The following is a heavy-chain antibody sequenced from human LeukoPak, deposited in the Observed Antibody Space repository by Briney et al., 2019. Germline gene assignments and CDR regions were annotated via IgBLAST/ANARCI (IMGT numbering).Heavy chain of an antibody. CDR2: ISYHGRA. CDR3: ARRKGGNTWFDV. V-gene: IGHV4-59*08. Sequence: PSETLSLTCHVSGVSINVFFWDWIRQTPGNGLEWLGDISYHGRANYNPSLESRLTMSVDASKNQFSLSVQSVTAADTALYYCARRKGGNTWFDVWGQGIQVTVSS. CDR1: GVSINVFF. J-gene: IGHJ5*02.